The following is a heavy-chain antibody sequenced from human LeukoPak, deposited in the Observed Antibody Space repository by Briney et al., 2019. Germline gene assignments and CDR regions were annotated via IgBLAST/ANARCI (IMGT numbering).Heavy chain of an antibody. J-gene: IGHJ4*02. CDR1: GFTFDDYA. CDR2: INWNSNNI. CDR3: AKASSGYYPAILG. Sequence: GGSLRLSCAASGFTFDDYAMHWVRQAPGKGLEWVSGINWNSNNIDYADSVKGRFTISRDNGKNSLYLQMNSLRAEDTALYYCAKASSGYYPAILGWGQGTLVTVSS. V-gene: IGHV3-9*01. D-gene: IGHD3-22*01.